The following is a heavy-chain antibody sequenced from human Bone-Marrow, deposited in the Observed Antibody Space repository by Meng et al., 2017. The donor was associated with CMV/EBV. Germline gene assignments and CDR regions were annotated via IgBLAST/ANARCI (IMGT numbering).Heavy chain of an antibody. Sequence: SVKVSCKASGGTFSSYAISWVRQAPGQGLEWMGGIIPIFGTANYAQKFQGRVTITTDESTSTAYMELSSLRSEDTAVYYCARVDGVVPYYYGMDVWGQGTTVTVSS. J-gene: IGHJ6*02. D-gene: IGHD3-3*01. CDR2: IIPIFGTA. V-gene: IGHV1-69*05. CDR1: GGTFSSYA. CDR3: ARVDGVVPYYYGMDV.